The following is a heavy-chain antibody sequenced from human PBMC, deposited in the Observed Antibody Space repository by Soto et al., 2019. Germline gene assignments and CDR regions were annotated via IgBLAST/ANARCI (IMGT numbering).Heavy chain of an antibody. Sequence: TLSLTCAISGDIVSTNSAAWNWIRQSPSRGLEWLGRTYYRSKWYTDYEESVQSRITIKPDTSMNQFSLQLKFVTPEDTAVYYCARQEAVDGDPIDFWGQGPLVTVSS. V-gene: IGHV6-1*01. CDR1: GDIVSTNSAA. J-gene: IGHJ4*02. CDR2: TYYRSKWYT. D-gene: IGHD6-19*01. CDR3: ARQEAVDGDPIDF.